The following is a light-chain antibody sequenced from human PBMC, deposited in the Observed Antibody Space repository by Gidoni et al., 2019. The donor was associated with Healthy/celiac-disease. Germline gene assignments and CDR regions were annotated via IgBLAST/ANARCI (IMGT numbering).Light chain of an antibody. V-gene: IGKV3-11*01. J-gene: IGKJ4*01. Sequence: EDVSTQSPAPLSLSPGEGATLSCRASQIIANYLGWYQPQPGQAPRLLIYDASNRATGIPARFSGSGSGTDFTLTISRLEPDDFAVYYCQRRSSSLTFGGGTKVEIK. CDR1: QIIANY. CDR2: DAS. CDR3: QRRSSSLT.